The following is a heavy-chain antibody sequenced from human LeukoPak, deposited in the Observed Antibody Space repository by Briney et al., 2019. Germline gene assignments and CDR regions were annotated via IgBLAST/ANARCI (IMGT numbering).Heavy chain of an antibody. V-gene: IGHV3-23*01. CDR1: GFTVSSNY. J-gene: IGHJ6*02. CDR3: ANQEWLRGPMDV. D-gene: IGHD5-12*01. Sequence: GGSLRLSCAASGFTVSSNYMSWVRQAPGKGLEWVSAISGSGGSTYYADSVKGRFTISRDNSKNTLYLQMNSLRAEDTAVYYCANQEWLRGPMDVWGQGTTVTVSS. CDR2: ISGSGGST.